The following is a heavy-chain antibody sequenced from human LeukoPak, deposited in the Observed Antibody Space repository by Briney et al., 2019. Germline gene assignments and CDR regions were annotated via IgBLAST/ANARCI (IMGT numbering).Heavy chain of an antibody. J-gene: IGHJ5*02. CDR1: GGSVSSGRYY. V-gene: IGHV4-39*07. Sequence: PSETLSLTCTVSGGSVSSGRYYWGWIRQPPGKGLEWIGSIYYSGSTYYNPSLKSRVTISVDTSKNQFSLKLSSVTAADTAVYYCARVGLYGSGSYWVDPWGQGTLVTVSS. CDR3: ARVGLYGSGSYWVDP. CDR2: IYYSGST. D-gene: IGHD3-10*01.